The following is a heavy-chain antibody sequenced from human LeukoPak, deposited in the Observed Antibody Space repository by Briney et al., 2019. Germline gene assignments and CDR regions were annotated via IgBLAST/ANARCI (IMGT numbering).Heavy chain of an antibody. CDR3: AKLYGYSYGYIDF. CDR2: ISWNSGDI. J-gene: IGHJ4*02. D-gene: IGHD5-18*01. V-gene: IGHV3-9*01. CDR1: GFTFDDFA. Sequence: GGSLRLSCAASGFTFDDFALHWVRQAPGKGLEWVSGISWNSGDIGYADSVKGRFTISRDNAKNSLYLQMNSLRAEDTTLYYCAKLYGYSYGYIDFWGQGTLVTVSS.